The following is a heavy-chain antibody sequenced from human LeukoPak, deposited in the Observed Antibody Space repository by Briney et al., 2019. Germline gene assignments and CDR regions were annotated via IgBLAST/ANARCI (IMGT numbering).Heavy chain of an antibody. CDR3: ARETGYYDSSGYYSDAFDI. CDR1: GYTFTGYY. D-gene: IGHD3-22*01. CDR2: INPNSGGT. Sequence: ASVKVSCKASGYTFTGYYMHWVRQAPGQGLEWMGWINPNSGGTNYAQKFQGRVTMTRDTSISTAYMELSRLRSDDTAVYYCARETGYYDSSGYYSDAFDIWGQGTMVTVSS. V-gene: IGHV1-2*02. J-gene: IGHJ3*02.